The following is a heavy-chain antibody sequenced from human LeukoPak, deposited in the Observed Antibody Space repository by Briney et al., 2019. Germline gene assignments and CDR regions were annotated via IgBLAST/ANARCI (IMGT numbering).Heavy chain of an antibody. D-gene: IGHD3-16*02. CDR1: GFTFSNAW. CDR3: TTDQAHYDYVWGSYRYTPRAY. V-gene: IGHV3-15*01. J-gene: IGHJ4*02. CDR2: IKSKTDSGTT. Sequence: GGSLRLSCAASGFTFSNAWMSWVRQAPGKGLEWVGRIKSKTDSGTTDYAAPVKGRFTISRDDSKNTLYLQMNSLKTEDTAVYYCTTDQAHYDYVWGSYRYTPRAYWGQGTLVTVSS.